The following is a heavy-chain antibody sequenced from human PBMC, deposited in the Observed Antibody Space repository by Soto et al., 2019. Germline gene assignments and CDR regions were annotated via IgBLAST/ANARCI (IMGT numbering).Heavy chain of an antibody. CDR1: GYTFTGYG. CDR2: ISAYNGNT. J-gene: IGHJ6*02. V-gene: IGHV1-18*01. CDR3: ARDLPVDSSVLDV. Sequence: ASVKVSCKASGYTFTGYGISWVRQAPGQGLEWMGWISAYNGNTNYGQKLQGRVTMTTDTSTSTAYMELRSLRSDDTAVYYCARDLPVDSSVLDVWGQGTTVTVSS. D-gene: IGHD3-22*01.